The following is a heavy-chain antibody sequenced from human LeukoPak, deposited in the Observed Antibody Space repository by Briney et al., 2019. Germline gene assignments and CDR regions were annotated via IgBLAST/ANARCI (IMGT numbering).Heavy chain of an antibody. D-gene: IGHD5-18*01. V-gene: IGHV3-7*01. CDR2: IKQDGSEK. CDR1: GFTFSSYW. CDR3: ARVDTAMVTLSYYFGY. J-gene: IGHJ4*02. Sequence: GGSLRLSCAASGFTFSSYWMSWVRQAPGKGLEWVANIKQDGSEKYYVDSVKGRFTISRDNAKNSLYLQMNSLRAEDTVVYYCARVDTAMVTLSYYFGYWGQGTLVTVSS.